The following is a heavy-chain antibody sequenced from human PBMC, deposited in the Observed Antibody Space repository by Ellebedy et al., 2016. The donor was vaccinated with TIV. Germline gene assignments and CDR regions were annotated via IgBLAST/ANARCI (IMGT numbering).Heavy chain of an antibody. CDR1: GYTFTGYY. D-gene: IGHD3-22*01. Sequence: ASVKVSXXASGYTFTGYYMHWVRQAPGQGLEWMGWINPNSGGTNYAQKFQGRVTMTRDTSTSTVYMELSSLRSEDTAVYYCARSIGDSSGDAFDIWGQGTMVTVSS. V-gene: IGHV1-2*02. J-gene: IGHJ3*02. CDR3: ARSIGDSSGDAFDI. CDR2: INPNSGGT.